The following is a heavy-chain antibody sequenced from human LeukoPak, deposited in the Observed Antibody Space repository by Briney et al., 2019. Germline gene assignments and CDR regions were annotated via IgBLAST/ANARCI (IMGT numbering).Heavy chain of an antibody. D-gene: IGHD5-12*01. CDR3: ARADYLDYYYGMDV. CDR2: IYHSGST. J-gene: IGHJ6*02. Sequence: PSETLSLTCAVSGGSISSGGYSWSWIRRPPGKGLEWIGYIYHSGSTYYNPSLKSRVTISVDRSKNQFSLKLSSVTAADTAVYYCARADYLDYYYGMDVWGQGTTVTVSS. CDR1: GGSISSGGYS. V-gene: IGHV4-30-2*01.